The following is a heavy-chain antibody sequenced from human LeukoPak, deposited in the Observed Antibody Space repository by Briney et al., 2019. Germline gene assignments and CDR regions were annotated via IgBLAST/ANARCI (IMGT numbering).Heavy chain of an antibody. D-gene: IGHD6-13*01. J-gene: IGHJ6*02. CDR3: AKFADTGYSSSWVRYYYYGMDV. Sequence: GGSLRLSCAASGFAFSSYAMSWVRQAPGKGLEWVSAISGSGGSTYYADSVKGRFTISRDNSKNTLYLQMNSLRAGDTAVYYCAKFADTGYSSSWVRYYYYGMDVWGQGTTVTVSS. CDR1: GFAFSSYA. V-gene: IGHV3-23*01. CDR2: ISGSGGST.